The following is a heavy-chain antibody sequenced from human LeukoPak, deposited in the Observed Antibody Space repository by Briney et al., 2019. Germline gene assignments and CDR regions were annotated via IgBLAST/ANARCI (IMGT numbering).Heavy chain of an antibody. CDR2: IYTSGST. J-gene: IGHJ4*02. D-gene: IGHD1-26*01. CDR3: ARAIEVGAMTPFDY. CDR1: GGSISSYY. Sequence: SETLSLTCTVSGGSISSYYWSWIRQPAGKGLEWIGRIYTSGSTNYNPSLKSRVTMSVDTSKNQFSLKLTSVTAADTAVYYCARAIEVGAMTPFDYWGQGTLVTVSS. V-gene: IGHV4-4*07.